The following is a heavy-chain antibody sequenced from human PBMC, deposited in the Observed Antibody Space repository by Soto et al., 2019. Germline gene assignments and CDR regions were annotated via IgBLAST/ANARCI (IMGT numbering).Heavy chain of an antibody. CDR1: GDTFTTYT. D-gene: IGHD3-16*01. J-gene: IGHJ4*02. CDR3: AREGEGIPAHRY. CDR2: IVPILGAG. V-gene: IGHV1-69*06. Sequence: QVQLVQSGAEVKKPGSSVKVSCKASGDTFTTYTINWVRQAPGQGREWMGGIVPILGAGNYAQKFQGRVTITADRSTTTAYLDLSSLRSDDTAVYYCAREGEGIPAHRYWGQGTLVTVSS.